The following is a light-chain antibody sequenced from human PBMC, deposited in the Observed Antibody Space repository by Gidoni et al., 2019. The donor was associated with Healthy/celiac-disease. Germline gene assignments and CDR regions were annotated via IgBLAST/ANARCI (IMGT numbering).Light chain of an antibody. Sequence: QSVLTQPPSLSAAPWQGVPISCAGSSSNIGNNAVNWYQHLPGKAPKLLIYYDDLLPSGVSDRFSGSKYGTSASLASSGLQSEDEADYYCAAWDDSLNGVVFGGGTKLTVL. V-gene: IGLV1-36*01. CDR1: SSNIGNNA. CDR3: AAWDDSLNGVV. CDR2: YDD. J-gene: IGLJ2*01.